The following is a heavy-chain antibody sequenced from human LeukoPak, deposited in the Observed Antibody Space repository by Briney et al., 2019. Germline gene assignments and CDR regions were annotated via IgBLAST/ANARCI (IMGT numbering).Heavy chain of an antibody. J-gene: IGHJ3*02. CDR2: IYSGGST. D-gene: IGHD2-15*01. CDR1: GFTVSSNY. Sequence: GGSLRLSCAASGFTVSSNYMSWVRQAPGKGLEWVSVIYSGGSTYYADSVKGRFTISRDNSKNTLYLQMNSLRAEDTAVYYCARVRGYCSGGSCYSMADAFDIWGQGTMVTVSS. V-gene: IGHV3-53*01. CDR3: ARVRGYCSGGSCYSMADAFDI.